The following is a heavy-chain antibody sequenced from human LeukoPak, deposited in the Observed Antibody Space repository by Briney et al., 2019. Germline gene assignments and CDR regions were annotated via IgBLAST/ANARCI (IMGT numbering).Heavy chain of an antibody. V-gene: IGHV3-15*01. Sequence: KTGGSLRLSCAASGFTFSNAWMSWVRQAPGKGLEWVGRIKSKTDGGTTDYAAPVKGRFTISRDDSKNTLYLQMNSLKTEDTAVYYCTTDPDCTSCFPNWFDPWGQGTLVTVSS. D-gene: IGHD2-2*01. CDR1: GFTFSNAW. CDR3: TTDPDCTSCFPNWFDP. CDR2: IKSKTDGGTT. J-gene: IGHJ5*02.